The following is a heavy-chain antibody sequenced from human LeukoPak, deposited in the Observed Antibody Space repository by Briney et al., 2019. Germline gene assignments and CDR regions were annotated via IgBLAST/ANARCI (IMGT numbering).Heavy chain of an antibody. CDR3: ARDYGPFDY. V-gene: IGHV3-48*04. D-gene: IGHD3-10*01. Sequence: GGSLRLSCAASGFTFSSYNMNWVRQAPGKGLEWVSYISSSSSMIDYADSVKGRFTISRDNAKNSLYLQMNSLRAEDTAVYYCARDYGPFDYWGQGSLVTVSS. CDR1: GFTFSSYN. J-gene: IGHJ4*02. CDR2: ISSSSSMI.